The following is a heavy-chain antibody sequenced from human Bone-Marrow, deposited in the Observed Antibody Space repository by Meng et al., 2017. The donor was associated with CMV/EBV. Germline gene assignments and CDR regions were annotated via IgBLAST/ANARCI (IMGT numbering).Heavy chain of an antibody. CDR3: AGAEPGTTLDAFDI. CDR2: ISYDGSNK. Sequence: GESQKISCAASGFTFSSYAMHWVRQAPGKGLEWVAVISYDGSNKYYADSVKGRFTISRDNSKNTLYLQMNSLRAEDTAVYYGAGAEPGTTLDAFDIWGQGTMVPVSS. J-gene: IGHJ3*02. V-gene: IGHV3-30-3*01. CDR1: GFTFSSYA. D-gene: IGHD1-1*01.